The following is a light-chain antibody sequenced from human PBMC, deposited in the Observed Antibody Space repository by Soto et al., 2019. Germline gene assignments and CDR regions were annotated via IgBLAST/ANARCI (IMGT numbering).Light chain of an antibody. V-gene: IGKV1-9*01. Sequence: DIQMTQSPTSLSASLGDRVTITCRASENIDNYLNWYQHKPGKAPKLLIYAASTLQSGVPSRFSSSGSGTEFTLTISSLQPEDFATYYCQQLNSYGAFGPGTRLE. CDR2: AAS. J-gene: IGKJ5*01. CDR1: ENIDNY. CDR3: QQLNSYGA.